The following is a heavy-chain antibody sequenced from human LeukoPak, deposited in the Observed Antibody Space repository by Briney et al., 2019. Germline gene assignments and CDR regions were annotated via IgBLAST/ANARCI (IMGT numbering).Heavy chain of an antibody. Sequence: PGGSLRLSCAASGFTFSSYGMHWVRQAPGKGLEWVAVISYDGSNKYYADSVKGRFTISRDNSKNTLYLRMNSLRAEDTAVYYCAKYDYYYGMDVWGQGTTVTVSS. CDR1: GFTFSSYG. CDR2: ISYDGSNK. CDR3: AKYDYYYGMDV. V-gene: IGHV3-30*18. J-gene: IGHJ6*02.